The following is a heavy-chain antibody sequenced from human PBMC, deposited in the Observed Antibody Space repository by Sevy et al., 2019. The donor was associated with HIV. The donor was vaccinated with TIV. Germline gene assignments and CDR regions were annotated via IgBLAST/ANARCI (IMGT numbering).Heavy chain of an antibody. CDR1: GGTFSSYA. V-gene: IGHV1-69*13. Sequence: ASVKVSCKASGGTFSSYAISWVRQAPGQGLEGMGGIIPFFGTANYAQKFQGRVTITAEESTSTAYMELSSLRSEDTAGYYCAGHVMVREAEDVWGQGTTVTVSS. J-gene: IGHJ6*02. CDR3: AGHVMVREAEDV. CDR2: IIPFFGTA. D-gene: IGHD3-10*01.